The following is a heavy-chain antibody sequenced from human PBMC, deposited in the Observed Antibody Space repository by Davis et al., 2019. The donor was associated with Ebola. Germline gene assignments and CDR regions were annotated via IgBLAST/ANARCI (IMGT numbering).Heavy chain of an antibody. CDR3: AKDNSGSYFKYFDY. Sequence: GGSLRLSCAASGFTFSSYAMHWVRQAPGKGLEWVSAISGSGGSTYYADSVKGRFTISRDNSKNTLYLQMNSLRAEDTAVYYCAKDNSGSYFKYFDYWGQGTLVTVSS. D-gene: IGHD1-26*01. V-gene: IGHV3-23*01. CDR2: ISGSGGST. J-gene: IGHJ4*02. CDR1: GFTFSSYA.